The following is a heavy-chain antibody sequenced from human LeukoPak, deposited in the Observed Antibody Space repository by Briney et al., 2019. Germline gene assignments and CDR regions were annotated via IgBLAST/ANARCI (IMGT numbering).Heavy chain of an antibody. CDR1: GFTFSSYA. J-gene: IGHJ4*02. D-gene: IGHD3-16*02. CDR3: AALYDYVWGSYRSFDY. V-gene: IGHV3-23*01. Sequence: GGSLRLSCAASGFTFSSYAMSCVRQAPGKGLEWVSAISGSGGSTYYADSVKGRFIISRDNSKNTLYLQMNSLRAEDTAVYYCAALYDYVWGSYRSFDYWGQRTLVTVSS. CDR2: ISGSGGST.